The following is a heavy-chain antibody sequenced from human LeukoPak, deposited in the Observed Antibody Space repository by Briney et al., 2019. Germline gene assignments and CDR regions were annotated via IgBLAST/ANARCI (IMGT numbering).Heavy chain of an antibody. Sequence: SETLSLTCAVYGGSFSGYYWSWIRQPPGKGLEWIGEINHSGSTNYNPSLKSRVTISVDTSKNQLSLKLSSVTAADTAVYYCARSRIQLWFGQYYFDYWGQGTLVTVSS. D-gene: IGHD5-18*01. CDR1: GGSFSGYY. CDR3: ARSRIQLWFGQYYFDY. J-gene: IGHJ4*02. CDR2: INHSGST. V-gene: IGHV4-34*01.